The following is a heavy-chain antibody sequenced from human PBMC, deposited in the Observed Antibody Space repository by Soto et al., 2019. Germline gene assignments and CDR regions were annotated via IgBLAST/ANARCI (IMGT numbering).Heavy chain of an antibody. CDR3: ARKKGYSYGPHYFDY. CDR2: IYYSGNT. V-gene: IGHV4-31*03. CDR1: GGSISSYDYY. J-gene: IGHJ4*02. D-gene: IGHD5-18*01. Sequence: SETLSLTCTVSGGSISSYDYYLSWIRQHPGKGLEWIGYIYYSGNTFYNPSLKSRVTISVDTSKNQFSLKLSSVTAADTAVYYCARKKGYSYGPHYFDYWGQGTRVTVSS.